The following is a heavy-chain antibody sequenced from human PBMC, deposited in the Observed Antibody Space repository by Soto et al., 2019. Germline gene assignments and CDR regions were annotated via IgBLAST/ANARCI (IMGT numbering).Heavy chain of an antibody. D-gene: IGHD3-22*01. CDR1: GYTFTSYG. Sequence: QVPLVQSGAEVKKPGASVKVSCKASGYTFTSYGISWVRQAPGQGLEWMGWISAYNGNTNYAQKLQGRVTMTTDTSTSTAYMELRSLRSDDTAVYYCARGMYYYDSSGLMGFDYWGQGTLVTVSS. CDR2: ISAYNGNT. J-gene: IGHJ4*02. CDR3: ARGMYYYDSSGLMGFDY. V-gene: IGHV1-18*01.